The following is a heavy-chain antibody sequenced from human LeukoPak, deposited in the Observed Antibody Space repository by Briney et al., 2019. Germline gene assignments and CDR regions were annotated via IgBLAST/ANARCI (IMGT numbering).Heavy chain of an antibody. CDR2: IYYSGST. CDR1: GGSISSGGYY. Sequence: SQTLSLTCTVSGGSISSGGYYWRWIRQHPGKGLEWIGYIYYSGSTYYNPSLKSRVTISVDTSKNQFSLKLSSMTAADTAVYYCARLLGPNYDVLTDYYNPYYFDYWGQGTLVTVSS. D-gene: IGHD3-9*01. V-gene: IGHV4-31*03. J-gene: IGHJ4*02. CDR3: ARLLGPNYDVLTDYYNPYYFDY.